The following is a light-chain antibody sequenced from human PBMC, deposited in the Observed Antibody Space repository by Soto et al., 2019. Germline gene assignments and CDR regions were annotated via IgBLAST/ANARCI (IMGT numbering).Light chain of an antibody. CDR1: QGISSY. Sequence: DIQLTQSPSFLSASVGDRVTITCRASQGISSYLAWYQQKPGKAPKLLIYAASTLQSGVPSRFSGSGSGTEFTLTNSSLQPEDFATYYCQQLNSYPRTFGQGTNVEIK. V-gene: IGKV1-9*01. CDR3: QQLNSYPRT. J-gene: IGKJ1*01. CDR2: AAS.